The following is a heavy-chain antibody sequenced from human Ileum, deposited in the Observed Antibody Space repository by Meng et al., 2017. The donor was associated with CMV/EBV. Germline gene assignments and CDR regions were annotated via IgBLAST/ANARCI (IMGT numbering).Heavy chain of an antibody. V-gene: IGHV3-11*01. Sequence: SGFTCSDYYMSWIRQAPGKGPECLSYISGRGSSIFHAESVKGRFTISRDNTKNSLYLQMNNLRVDDTAVYYCARSTLQYFDSSGQSHWGQGTLVTVSS. CDR1: GFTCSDYY. J-gene: IGHJ4*02. D-gene: IGHD3-22*01. CDR3: ARSTLQYFDSSGQSH. CDR2: ISGRGSSI.